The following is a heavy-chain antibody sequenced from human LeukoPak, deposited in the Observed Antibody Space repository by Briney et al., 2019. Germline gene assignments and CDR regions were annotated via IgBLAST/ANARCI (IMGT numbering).Heavy chain of an antibody. CDR1: GFTVSSNY. CDR3: AKATTVTTLGY. Sequence: GGSLRLSCAASGFTVSSNYMSWVRQAPGKGLEWVSAISGSGGSTYYADSVKGRFTISRDNSKNTLYLQMNSLRAEDTAVYYCAKATTVTTLGYWGQGTLVTVSS. V-gene: IGHV3-23*01. J-gene: IGHJ4*02. D-gene: IGHD4-17*01. CDR2: ISGSGGST.